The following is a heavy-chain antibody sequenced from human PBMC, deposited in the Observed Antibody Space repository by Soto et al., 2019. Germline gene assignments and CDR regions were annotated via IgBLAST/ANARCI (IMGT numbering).Heavy chain of an antibody. CDR1: GYSFTSLD. V-gene: IGHV1-69*13. CDR2: IIPIFGTA. CDR3: MYSGYDSSHFDY. J-gene: IGHJ4*02. Sequence: WASVKVSCKASGYSFTSLDINWVRQTAGQGLEWMGGIIPIFGTANYAQKFQGRVTITADESTSTAYMELSSLRSEDTAVYYCMYSGYDSSHFDYWGQGALVTVSS. D-gene: IGHD5-12*01.